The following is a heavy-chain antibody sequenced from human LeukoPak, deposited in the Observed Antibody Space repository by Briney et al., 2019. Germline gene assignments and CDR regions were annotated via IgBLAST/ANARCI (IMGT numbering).Heavy chain of an antibody. CDR2: ISPSDGST. D-gene: IGHD2-8*01. Sequence: ASVKVSCKASGYTFTRHYMHWVRQAPGQGLEWMGLISPSDGSTTYAQKVQGRVTMTRDMSTSTVYMELSSLRSEDAAVHYCARREGYCSNGVCYDFFDYWGQGTLVTVSS. J-gene: IGHJ4*02. CDR3: ARREGYCSNGVCYDFFDY. CDR1: GYTFTRHY. V-gene: IGHV1-46*01.